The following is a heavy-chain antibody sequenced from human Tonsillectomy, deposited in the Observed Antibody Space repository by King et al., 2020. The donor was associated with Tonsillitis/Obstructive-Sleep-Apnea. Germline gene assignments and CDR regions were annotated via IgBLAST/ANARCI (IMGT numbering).Heavy chain of an antibody. Sequence: VQLVESGGGLVQPGGSLRLSCAASGFTFSSYAMSWVRQAPGKGLEWVSDISGSGASTYYADSVKGRFTISRDNSKNTLYLQMNSLGAEDTAVYYCAKHLTYSSSQVGFYAFDIWGQGTMVTVSS. V-gene: IGHV3-23*04. CDR2: ISGSGAST. J-gene: IGHJ3*02. CDR3: AKHLTYSSSQVGFYAFDI. CDR1: GFTFSSYA. D-gene: IGHD6-6*01.